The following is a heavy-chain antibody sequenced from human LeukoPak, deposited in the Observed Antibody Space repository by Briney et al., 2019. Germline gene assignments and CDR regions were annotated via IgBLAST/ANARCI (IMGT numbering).Heavy chain of an antibody. D-gene: IGHD4-23*01. J-gene: IGHJ4*02. Sequence: TGGSLRLSCAASGFTFSSYSMNWVRQAPGKGLEWVSSISSSSSYIYYADSVKGRFTISRDNAKNSLYLQMNSLRAEDTAVYYCAPLGVLGNFYYFDYWGQGTLVTVSS. CDR2: ISSSSSYI. V-gene: IGHV3-21*01. CDR1: GFTFSSYS. CDR3: APLGVLGNFYYFDY.